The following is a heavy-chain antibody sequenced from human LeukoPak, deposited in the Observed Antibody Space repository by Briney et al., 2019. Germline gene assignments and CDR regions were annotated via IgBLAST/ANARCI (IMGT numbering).Heavy chain of an antibody. D-gene: IGHD3-22*01. CDR3: ARDSGRDDSSGYYYSEVDY. CDR1: GFTFSSYS. V-gene: IGHV3-21*01. Sequence: GGSLRLSCAASGFTFSSYSLNWVRQAPGKGLECVSSISSSSSYIYYADSVKGRFTISRDNAKNSLYLQMNSLRAEDTAVHYCARDSGRDDSSGYYYSEVDYWGQGTLVTVSS. J-gene: IGHJ4*02. CDR2: ISSSSSYI.